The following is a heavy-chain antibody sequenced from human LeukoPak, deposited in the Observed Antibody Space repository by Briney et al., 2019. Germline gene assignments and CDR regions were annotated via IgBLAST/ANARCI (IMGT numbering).Heavy chain of an antibody. V-gene: IGHV4-59*11. CDR2: IYYSGST. D-gene: IGHD4-11*01. J-gene: IGHJ4*02. CDR1: GGSISRHY. Sequence: SETLSLTCTVSGGSISRHYWSWIRQPPGKGLEWIGYIYYSGSTNYNPSLKSRVTMSVDTSTNQFSLKLSSVTAADTAVYYCARVHDYSNYYFDYWGQGTLVTVSS. CDR3: ARVHDYSNYYFDY.